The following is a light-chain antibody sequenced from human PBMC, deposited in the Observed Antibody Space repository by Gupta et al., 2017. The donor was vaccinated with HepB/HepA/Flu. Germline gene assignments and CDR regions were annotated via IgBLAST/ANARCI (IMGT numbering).Light chain of an antibody. J-gene: IGKJ1*01. Sequence: DIQMTQSPSSLTASVGDRVTITCRASQGIMNYLAWYQQKPGKRPKLLIYAASTSKSGVPSRFSGSGSGTDFTLTISSLQPEDVATYSCQHDNSAPQGFGQGTKVEIK. CDR1: QGIMNY. V-gene: IGKV1-27*01. CDR2: AAS. CDR3: QHDNSAPQG.